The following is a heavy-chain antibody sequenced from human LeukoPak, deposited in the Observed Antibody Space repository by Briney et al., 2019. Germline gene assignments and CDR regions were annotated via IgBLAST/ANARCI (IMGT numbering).Heavy chain of an antibody. V-gene: IGHV3-21*01. D-gene: IGHD3-16*01. Sequence: GGSLRLSCAASGFDFSIYAIDWVRQAPGSGLKWVSSISSGSSFQNYADSVKGRFTISRDNAKNSVYLQMNRLRAEDTAVYFCAREGDPPGFYYYHHMDVWGKGTTVTVSS. CDR1: GFDFSIYA. J-gene: IGHJ6*03. CDR3: AREGDPPGFYYYHHMDV. CDR2: ISSGSSFQ.